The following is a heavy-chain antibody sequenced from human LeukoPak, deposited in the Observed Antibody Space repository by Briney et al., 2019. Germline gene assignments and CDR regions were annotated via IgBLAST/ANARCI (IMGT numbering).Heavy chain of an antibody. Sequence: GGSLRLSCAASGFTFSSYSMSWVRQAPGKGLEWVSSITISSSYIYYADSVKGRFTISRDNAKNSLYLQMNSLRAEDTAVYYCARDSLYDYVWGSPADYRGQGTLVTVSS. V-gene: IGHV3-21*01. D-gene: IGHD3-16*01. CDR3: ARDSLYDYVWGSPADY. CDR2: ITISSSYI. CDR1: GFTFSSYS. J-gene: IGHJ4*02.